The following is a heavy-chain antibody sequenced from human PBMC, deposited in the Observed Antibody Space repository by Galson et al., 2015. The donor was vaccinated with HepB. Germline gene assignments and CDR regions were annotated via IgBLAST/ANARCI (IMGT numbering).Heavy chain of an antibody. V-gene: IGHV3-49*04. D-gene: IGHD2-2*01. J-gene: IGHJ6*02. CDR1: GSTFGVYG. Sequence: SLRLSCAASGSTFGVYGLSWVRQAPGKGLEWVGFMRSKGYGGTAEYAASVRGRFTISRDDSKSIAYLQMNSLRTEDTAVYYCTRAVPEYCSSTSCYVVTGAPYYYGMDVWGQGTTVTVSS. CDR2: MRSKGYGGTA. CDR3: TRAVPEYCSSTSCYVVTGAPYYYGMDV.